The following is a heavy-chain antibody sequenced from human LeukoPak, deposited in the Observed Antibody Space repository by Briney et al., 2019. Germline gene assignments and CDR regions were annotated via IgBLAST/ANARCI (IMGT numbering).Heavy chain of an antibody. CDR3: ARLFRYSGTYYLDY. V-gene: IGHV3-72*01. CDR2: TRTKANGYTT. D-gene: IGHD1-26*01. Sequence: PGGSLRLSCAASGFSFSDHYMEWVRQAPGKGLEWVGRTRTKANGYTTEYAASVKGRFAISRDDSKSSLYLQMNSLKTEDTAVYYCARLFRYSGTYYLDYWGQGPLVTVSS. J-gene: IGHJ4*02. CDR1: GFSFSDHY.